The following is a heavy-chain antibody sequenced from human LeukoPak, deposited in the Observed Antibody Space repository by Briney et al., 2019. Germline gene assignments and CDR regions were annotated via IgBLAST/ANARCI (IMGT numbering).Heavy chain of an antibody. V-gene: IGHV7-4-1*02. CDR1: GYTFTSYA. Sequence: GASVKVSCKASGYTFTSYAMNWVRQAPGQGLEWMGWINTNTGNPTYAQGFTGRFVFSLDTSVSTAYLQISSLKAEDTAVYYCARAGCGGDCYSLTYFDYWGQGTLVTVSS. CDR3: ARAGCGGDCYSLTYFDY. D-gene: IGHD2-21*02. CDR2: INTNTGNP. J-gene: IGHJ4*02.